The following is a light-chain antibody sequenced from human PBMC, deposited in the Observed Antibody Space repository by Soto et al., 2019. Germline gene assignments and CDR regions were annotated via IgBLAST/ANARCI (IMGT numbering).Light chain of an antibody. CDR2: EVS. CDR3: SSYTTSSTVGVV. V-gene: IGLV2-14*01. Sequence: QSALTQHASVSGSPGQSITLSCTGSNSDIGGYNYVSWYQQHPGKAPKLMIYEVSNRPSGISNRFSGSKSGNTASLTISGLQAGDEGDYYCSSYTTSSTVGVVFGGGTKLTVL. J-gene: IGLJ2*01. CDR1: NSDIGGYNY.